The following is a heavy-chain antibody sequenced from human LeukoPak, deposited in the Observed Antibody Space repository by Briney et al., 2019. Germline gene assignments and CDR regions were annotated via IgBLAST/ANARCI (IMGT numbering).Heavy chain of an antibody. V-gene: IGHV1-18*01. Sequence: ASVKVSCKASGYTFTSYGIGWVRQAPGQGLEWMGWISAYNGNTNYAQKLQGRVTMTTDTSTSTAYMKLRSLRSDDTAVYYCARDLLVGGWYISIDYYYYGMDVWGQGTTVTVSS. CDR1: GYTFTSYG. J-gene: IGHJ6*02. D-gene: IGHD6-19*01. CDR2: ISAYNGNT. CDR3: ARDLLVGGWYISIDYYYYGMDV.